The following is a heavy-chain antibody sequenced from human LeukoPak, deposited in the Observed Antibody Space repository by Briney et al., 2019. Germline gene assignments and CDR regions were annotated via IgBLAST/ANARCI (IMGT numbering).Heavy chain of an antibody. V-gene: IGHV3-48*04. CDR2: ISSSGTTI. J-gene: IGHJ6*03. D-gene: IGHD3-10*01. CDR1: GFTFSSYS. CDR3: ARRSGVRDYYYYHYMDV. Sequence: GGSLRLSCAASGFTFSSYSMNWVRQAPGKGLEWVSYISSSGTTIYYADSVKGRFTISRDNAKNSLYLQMKSLSAEDTAVYYCARRSGVRDYYYYHYMDVWGKGTTVTISS.